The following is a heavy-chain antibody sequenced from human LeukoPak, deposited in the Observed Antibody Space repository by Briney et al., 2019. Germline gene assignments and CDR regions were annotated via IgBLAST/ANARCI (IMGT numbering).Heavy chain of an antibody. CDR1: GFTFSSYA. CDR2: ISGGGDST. J-gene: IGHJ5*02. Sequence: GGSLRLSCAPSGFTFSSYAMSWVRQPPGKGLEWVSTISGGGDSTYYADSVKGRFTISRDNSKNTLYLQMNSLRAEETGVYYCAKGILYNWFDPWGQGTLVTVSS. CDR3: AKGILYNWFDP. V-gene: IGHV3-23*01.